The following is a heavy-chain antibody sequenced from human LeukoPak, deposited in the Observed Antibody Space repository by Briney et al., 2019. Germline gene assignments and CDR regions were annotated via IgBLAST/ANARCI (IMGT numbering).Heavy chain of an antibody. Sequence: GGSLRLSCAASGFTFSSYSMNWVRQAPGKGLEWVSSISSSSSYIYYADSVKGRFTISRDNAKNSLYLQMNSLRAEDTAVYYCAREDCSSSSCAANAFDIWGQGTKVTVSS. V-gene: IGHV3-21*01. J-gene: IGHJ3*02. D-gene: IGHD2-2*01. CDR2: ISSSSSYI. CDR1: GFTFSSYS. CDR3: AREDCSSSSCAANAFDI.